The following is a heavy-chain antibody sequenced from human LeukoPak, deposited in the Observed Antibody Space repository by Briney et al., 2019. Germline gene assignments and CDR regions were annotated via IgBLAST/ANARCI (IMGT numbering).Heavy chain of an antibody. CDR1: GFTFSTYI. V-gene: IGHV3-21*01. Sequence: GGSLRLSCAASGFTFSTYIMNWVRQAPGKGLEWVSSITSRSNYIYYADSVKGRFTISRDNAKNSLYLQMNSLRAEDTAVYYCARGGFYYFDYWGQGTLVTVSS. J-gene: IGHJ4*02. CDR2: ITSRSNYI. CDR3: ARGGFYYFDY. D-gene: IGHD1-26*01.